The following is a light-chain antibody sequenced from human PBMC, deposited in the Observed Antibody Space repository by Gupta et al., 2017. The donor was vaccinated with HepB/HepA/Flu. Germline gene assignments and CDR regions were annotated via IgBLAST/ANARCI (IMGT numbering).Light chain of an antibody. CDR1: SSDVGGYNY. Sequence: QSALTQPASVSGSPGQSITISCTGTSSDVGGYNYVSWYQQHPGKAPKLMSYDVRDRPLGVSNRCSGSKSGNTASLTISGLQAEDEADYYCSSYTSSSTVFGTGTKVTVL. CDR2: DVR. CDR3: SSYTSSSTV. V-gene: IGLV2-14*03. J-gene: IGLJ1*01.